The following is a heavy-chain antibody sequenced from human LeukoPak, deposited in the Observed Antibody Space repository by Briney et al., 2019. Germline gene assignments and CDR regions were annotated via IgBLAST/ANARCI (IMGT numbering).Heavy chain of an antibody. D-gene: IGHD1-26*01. Sequence: GGSLRLSCAASGFTFSSYSMNWVRQAPGKGLEWVSSISTSSSYIYYADSVKGRFTISRDNAKNSLYLQMNSLRAEDTAVYFCARATWDPNYYYYMDVWGKGTTVTISS. CDR2: ISTSSSYI. CDR3: ARATWDPNYYYYMDV. V-gene: IGHV3-21*01. CDR1: GFTFSSYS. J-gene: IGHJ6*03.